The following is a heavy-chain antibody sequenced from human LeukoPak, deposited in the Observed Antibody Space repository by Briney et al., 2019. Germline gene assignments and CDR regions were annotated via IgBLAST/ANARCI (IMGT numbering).Heavy chain of an antibody. CDR2: INHSGST. CDR1: GGSFSGYY. CDR3: ARDLVIRGYSGYDAFDY. Sequence: SETLSLTCAVYGGSFSGYYWSWIRQPPGKGLEWIGEINHSGSTNYNPSLKSRVTISVDTSKNQFSLKLSSVTAADTAVYYCARDLVIRGYSGYDAFDYWGQGTLVTVSS. J-gene: IGHJ4*02. V-gene: IGHV4-34*01. D-gene: IGHD5-12*01.